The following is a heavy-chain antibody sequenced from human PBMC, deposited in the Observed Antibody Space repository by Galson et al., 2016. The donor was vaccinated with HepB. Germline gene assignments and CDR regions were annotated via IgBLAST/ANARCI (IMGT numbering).Heavy chain of an antibody. J-gene: IGHJ5*02. Sequence: SLRLSCAASGFTFSSYAMSWVRQAPGKGLEWVSGISGSGGSTYYADSVKGRFTISRDNSKNTLFLQVNSLRAEDTAVYYCAKEYLSGSYLMHNCFDPGGQGPLVTVSP. CDR3: AKEYLSGSYLMHNCFDP. D-gene: IGHD1-26*01. CDR2: ISGSGGST. V-gene: IGHV3-23*01. CDR1: GFTFSSYA.